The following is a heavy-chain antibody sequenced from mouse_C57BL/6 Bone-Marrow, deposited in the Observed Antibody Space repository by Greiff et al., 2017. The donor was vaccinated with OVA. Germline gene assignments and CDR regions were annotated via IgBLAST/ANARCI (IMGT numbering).Heavy chain of an antibody. CDR1: GYSITSGYY. J-gene: IGHJ3*01. CDR2: ISYDGSN. CDR3: ARDGANWAAY. Sequence: EVHLVESGPGLVKPSQSLSLTCSVTGYSITSGYYWNWIRQFPGNKLEWMGYISYDGSNNYNPSLKNRISITRDTSKNQFFLKLNSVTTEDTATYYCARDGANWAAYWGQGTLVTVSA. D-gene: IGHD4-1*01. V-gene: IGHV3-6*01.